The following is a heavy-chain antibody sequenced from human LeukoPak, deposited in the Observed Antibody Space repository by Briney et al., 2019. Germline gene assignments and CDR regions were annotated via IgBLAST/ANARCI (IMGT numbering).Heavy chain of an antibody. CDR1: GFTFSSYS. V-gene: IGHV3-21*01. CDR2: ISSSSSYV. Sequence: GGSLRLSCAASGFTFSSYSMNWVRQAPGKGLGWVSSISSSSSYVYYADSVKGRFTISRDNAKNSLYLQMNSLRAEDTAVYYCASNSLIVGATLYYMDVWGKGTTVTVSS. J-gene: IGHJ6*03. CDR3: ASNSLIVGATLYYMDV. D-gene: IGHD1-26*01.